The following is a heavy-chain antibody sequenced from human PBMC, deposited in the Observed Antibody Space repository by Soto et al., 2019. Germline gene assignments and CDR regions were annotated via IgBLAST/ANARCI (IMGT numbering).Heavy chain of an antibody. V-gene: IGHV4-59*01. CDR3: ARENYYALDY. J-gene: IGHJ4*02. CDR1: SGSISSYN. CDR2: INYSGST. Sequence: SETLSLTCTVSSGSISSYNWNWVRQPPGKGLEWIGFINYSGSTHYNPSLKSRVTISLDTSKNQFSLKLNSVTAADAAVYYCARENYYALDYWGPGTLVTVSS. D-gene: IGHD3-10*01.